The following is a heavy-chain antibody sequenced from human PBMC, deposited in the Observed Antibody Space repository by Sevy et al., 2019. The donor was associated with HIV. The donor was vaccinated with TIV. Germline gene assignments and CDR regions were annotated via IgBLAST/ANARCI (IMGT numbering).Heavy chain of an antibody. Sequence: GGSLRLSCAISGFTVNDKYIIWVRQAPGKGLEWVSVIFSSGSTYYADSAKGRFTICRDNSKNTVDLQMNSVRAEDTAVYDCVSLFLSYRSGWSYFDYWGQGTLVTVSS. J-gene: IGHJ4*02. CDR2: IFSSGST. CDR3: VSLFLSYRSGWSYFDY. D-gene: IGHD6-19*01. V-gene: IGHV3-66*02. CDR1: GFTVNDKY.